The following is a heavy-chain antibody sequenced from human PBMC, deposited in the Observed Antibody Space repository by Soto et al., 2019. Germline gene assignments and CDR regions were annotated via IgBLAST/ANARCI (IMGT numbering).Heavy chain of an antibody. J-gene: IGHJ4*02. CDR1: GGTFSSYA. CDR3: ARVRDYYDSSGYYYYFDY. V-gene: IGHV1-69*13. CDR2: IIPIFGTA. Sequence: SVKVSCKASGGTFSSYAISWVRQAPGQGLEWMGGIIPIFGTANYAQKFQGRVTITADESTSTAYMELSSLRSEDTAVYYCARVRDYYDSSGYYYYFDYWGQGTLVTVSS. D-gene: IGHD3-22*01.